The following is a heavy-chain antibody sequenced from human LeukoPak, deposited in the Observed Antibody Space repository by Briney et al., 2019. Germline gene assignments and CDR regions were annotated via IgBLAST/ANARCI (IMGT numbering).Heavy chain of an antibody. Sequence: SETLSLTCTFSGSSINSYYWSWIRQPPGKGLEWIGYNYYSGITNYNPSLKSRVTISVVTSKNQFSLKLTSVTAADTAVYYCARALYDSSALDYWGQGTLVTVSS. V-gene: IGHV4-59*01. CDR2: NYYSGIT. D-gene: IGHD6-13*01. CDR1: GSSINSYY. J-gene: IGHJ4*02. CDR3: ARALYDSSALDY.